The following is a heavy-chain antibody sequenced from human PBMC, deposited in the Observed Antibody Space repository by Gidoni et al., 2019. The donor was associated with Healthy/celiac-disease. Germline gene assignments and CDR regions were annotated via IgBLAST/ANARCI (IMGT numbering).Heavy chain of an antibody. CDR3: ARASLTTVTTLWFDP. J-gene: IGHJ5*02. Sequence: QVQLVQSGAEVKKPGSSVKVSCKASGGTFSSYTISWVRQAPGQGLEWMGRIIPILGIANYAQKFQGRVTITADKSTSTAYMELSSLRSEDTAVYYCARASLTTVTTLWFDPWGQGTLVTVSS. D-gene: IGHD4-17*01. CDR2: IIPILGIA. CDR1: GGTFSSYT. V-gene: IGHV1-69*02.